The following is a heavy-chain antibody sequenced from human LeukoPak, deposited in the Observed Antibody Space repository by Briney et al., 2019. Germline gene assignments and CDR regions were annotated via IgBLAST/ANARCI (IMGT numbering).Heavy chain of an antibody. Sequence: SETLSLTCTVSGGSISSSSYYWGWIRQPPGKGLEWIGSIYYSGSTYYNPSLKSRVTISVDTSKNQFTLKLSSVTAADTAVYYCARSSGYKDFDIWGQGTMVTVSS. J-gene: IGHJ3*02. CDR2: IYYSGST. CDR1: GGSISSSSYY. CDR3: ARSSGYKDFDI. V-gene: IGHV4-39*06. D-gene: IGHD3-22*01.